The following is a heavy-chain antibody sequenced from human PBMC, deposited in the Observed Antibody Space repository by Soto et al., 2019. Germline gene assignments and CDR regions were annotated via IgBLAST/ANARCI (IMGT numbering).Heavy chain of an antibody. Sequence: SVKVSCKASGGTFSSYTISWVRQAPGQGLEWMGRIIPILGIANYAQKFQGRVTITADKSTSTAYMELSSLRSEDTAVYYCARVYCSSTSCQYYYYGMDVWGQGTTVTVSS. D-gene: IGHD2-2*01. CDR1: GGTFSSYT. V-gene: IGHV1-69*02. J-gene: IGHJ6*02. CDR3: ARVYCSSTSCQYYYYGMDV. CDR2: IIPILGIA.